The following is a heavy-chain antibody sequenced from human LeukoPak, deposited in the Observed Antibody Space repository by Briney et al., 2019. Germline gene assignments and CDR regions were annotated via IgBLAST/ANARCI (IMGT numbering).Heavy chain of an antibody. CDR3: ARGDSIVGALFFDY. Sequence: SETLSLTCTVSGGSISNHFWSWIRQSPGKGLEWIGYIYYSGSTNYNPSLKSRVTISLDTSKNQFSLKLSSVTAADTAVYYCARGDSIVGALFFDYWGQGTLVTISS. CDR2: IYYSGST. CDR1: GGSISNHF. J-gene: IGHJ4*02. V-gene: IGHV4-59*11. D-gene: IGHD1-26*01.